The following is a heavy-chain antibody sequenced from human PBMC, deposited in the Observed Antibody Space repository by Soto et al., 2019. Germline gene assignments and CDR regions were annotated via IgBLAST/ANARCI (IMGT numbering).Heavy chain of an antibody. D-gene: IGHD5-12*01. V-gene: IGHV3-33*01. CDR1: GFTFSSYG. J-gene: IGHJ4*02. CDR2: IWYDGSNK. Sequence: GSLRLSCAASGFTFSSYGMHWVRQAPGKGLEWVAVIWYDGSNKYYADSVKGRFTISRDNSKNTLYLQMNSLRAEDTAVYYCVRGGNSSVYWSETYSSYEWFFDYWGQGTLVTVSS. CDR3: VRGGNSSVYWSETYSSYEWFFDY.